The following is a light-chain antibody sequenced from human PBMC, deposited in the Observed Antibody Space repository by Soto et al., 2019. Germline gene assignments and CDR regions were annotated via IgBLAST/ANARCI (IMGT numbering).Light chain of an antibody. CDR3: SSYAGSNNL. CDR2: EVT. J-gene: IGLJ2*01. V-gene: IGLV2-8*01. Sequence: QSALTQPPSASGSPGQSVTISCTGTISDVGGYNYVSWYQQHPGKAPKLMIYEVTKRPSGVPDRFSGSKSGNTASLTVSGLQHEDEADYYCSSYAGSNNLFGGGTKLTVL. CDR1: ISDVGGYNY.